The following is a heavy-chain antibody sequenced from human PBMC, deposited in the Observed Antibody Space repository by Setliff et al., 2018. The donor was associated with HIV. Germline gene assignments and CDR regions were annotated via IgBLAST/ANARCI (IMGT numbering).Heavy chain of an antibody. J-gene: IGHJ6*03. CDR3: ARDPGWTGINFGRYYYMDV. V-gene: IGHV1-69*06. D-gene: IGHD1-1*01. CDR1: GGTFSSYA. CDR2: IIPISGTV. Sequence: SVKVSCKASGGTFSSYAISWVRQAPGQGLEWMGGIIPISGTVNYAQKFWGRVTITADKSTSTAYMELSSLRSEDTAVYYCARDPGWTGINFGRYYYMDVWGKGTTVTVSS.